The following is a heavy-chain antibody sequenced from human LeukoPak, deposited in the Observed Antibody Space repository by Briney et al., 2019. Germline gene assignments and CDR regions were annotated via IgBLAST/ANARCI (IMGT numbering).Heavy chain of an antibody. CDR1: GYSISSGYY. V-gene: IGHV4-38-2*02. CDR2: IYHSGST. Sequence: SETLSLTCTVSGYSISSGYYWGWIRQPPGKGLEWIGSIYHSGSTYYNPSLKSRVTISVDTSKNQFSLKLSSVTAADTAVYYCASGIAPGWGQGTLVTVSS. J-gene: IGHJ4*02. CDR3: ASGIAPG. D-gene: IGHD6-13*01.